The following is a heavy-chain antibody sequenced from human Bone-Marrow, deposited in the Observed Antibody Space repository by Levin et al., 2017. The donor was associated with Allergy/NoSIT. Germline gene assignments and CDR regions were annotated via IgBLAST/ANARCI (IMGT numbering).Heavy chain of an antibody. CDR3: ARARQQLVYSFFDF. J-gene: IGHJ2*01. Sequence: GASVKVSCKASGGTFSNYAISWVRQAPGQGLEWMGGIIPIYGTANYAQKFQGRVTISADESTSTAYMELSSLRSEDTAIYYCARARQQLVYSFFDFWGRGTLVTVSS. CDR2: IIPIYGTA. D-gene: IGHD6-13*01. CDR1: GGTFSNYA. V-gene: IGHV1-69*13.